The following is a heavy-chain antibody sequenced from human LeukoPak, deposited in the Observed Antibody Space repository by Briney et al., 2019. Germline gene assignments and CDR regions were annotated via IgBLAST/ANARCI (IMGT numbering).Heavy chain of an antibody. D-gene: IGHD2-15*01. CDR3: ARGVSRPYCSGGSCYSGYWFDP. J-gene: IGHJ5*02. CDR1: GYTFTSYG. V-gene: IGHV1-18*01. Sequence: ASVKVSCKASGYTFTSYGISWVRQAPGQGLEWMGWISAYNGNTNYAQKLQGRVTMTTDTSTSTAYMELGSLRSEDTAVYYCARGVSRPYCSGGSCYSGYWFDPWGQGTLVTVSS. CDR2: ISAYNGNT.